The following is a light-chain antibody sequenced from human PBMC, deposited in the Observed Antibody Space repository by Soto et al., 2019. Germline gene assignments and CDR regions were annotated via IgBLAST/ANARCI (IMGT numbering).Light chain of an antibody. V-gene: IGKV1-16*01. CDR3: QKYNSYPWM. J-gene: IGKJ1*01. Sequence: DIQMTQSPPARSASAGGGVTSTCRASKGINNCLAWFQQQPGTAPKPLIYATSTLHSGVPSRFTGSGSGTEFTLTITSLQPEDFVGYDCQKYNSYPWMCGQGNKGDIK. CDR1: KGINNC. CDR2: ATS.